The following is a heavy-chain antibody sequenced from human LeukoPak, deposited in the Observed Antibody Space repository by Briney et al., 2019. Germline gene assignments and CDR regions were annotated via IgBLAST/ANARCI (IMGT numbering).Heavy chain of an antibody. CDR2: IFSSGST. D-gene: IGHD2-15*01. J-gene: IGHJ6*02. CDR3: TRDRCSGGNCYSGYYYGVDV. V-gene: IGHV4-61*01. Sequence: SETLSLTCTVSGGSVSSNSYYWSWIRQPPGKGLEWIGSIFSSGSTNSNPSLKSRVTISLATSNNQFFLKLSSGIAADTAVYYCTRDRCSGGNCYSGYYYGVDVWGQGTTVTVSS. CDR1: GGSVSSNSYY.